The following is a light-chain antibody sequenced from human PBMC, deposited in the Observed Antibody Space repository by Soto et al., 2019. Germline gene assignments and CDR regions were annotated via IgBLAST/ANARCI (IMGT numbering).Light chain of an antibody. CDR1: SSDVGGYNY. J-gene: IGLJ2*01. CDR2: EVS. Sequence: QSALTQPASVSGSPGQSITISCTGTSSDVGGYNYVSWYQQYPGKAPNLIIYEVSNRPSGVSNRFSGSKSGNTASLTIFGLQAGDEADYHCSSYSSTHTLVVFGGGTKVTVL. CDR3: SSYSSTHTLVV. V-gene: IGLV2-14*01.